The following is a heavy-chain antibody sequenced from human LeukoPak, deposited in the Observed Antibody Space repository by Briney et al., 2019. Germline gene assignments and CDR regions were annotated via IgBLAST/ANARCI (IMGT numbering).Heavy chain of an antibody. CDR1: GYSISSGYY. CDR2: IYHSGST. D-gene: IGHD3-22*01. J-gene: IGHJ3*01. Sequence: SETLSLTCAVSGYSISSGYYWGWIRQPPGKGLEWIGSIYHSGSTYYNPSLKSRVTISVDTSKNQFSLKLSSVTAADTAVYYCVKQWLRNAFDLWGQGTMVTVSS. CDR3: VKQWLRNAFDL. V-gene: IGHV4-38-2*01.